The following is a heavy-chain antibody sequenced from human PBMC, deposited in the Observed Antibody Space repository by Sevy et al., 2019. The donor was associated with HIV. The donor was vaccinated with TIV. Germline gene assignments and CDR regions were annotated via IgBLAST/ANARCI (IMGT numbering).Heavy chain of an antibody. J-gene: IGHJ4*02. V-gene: IGHV3-66*01. CDR3: ARGKSGYGYALNY. Sequence: GGSLRLSCAASGFSVNSNYMTWVRQAPGKGLEGVSVIYSDETTYHADSVKGRFTISRDNSKNMLYLQMSSLRAEDTAIYYCARGKSGYGYALNYWGQGTLVTVSS. CDR1: GFSVNSNY. D-gene: IGHD5-18*01. CDR2: IYSDETT.